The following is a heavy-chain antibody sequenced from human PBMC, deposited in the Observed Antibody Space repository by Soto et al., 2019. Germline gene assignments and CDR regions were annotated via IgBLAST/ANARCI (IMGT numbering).Heavy chain of an antibody. V-gene: IGHV4-59*08. CDR3: GRLRKQELRVWWFDP. J-gene: IGHJ5*02. D-gene: IGHD1-7*01. CDR1: GGSISRYY. Sequence: ALETLSLTCTGSGGSISRYYRRWIRQPPGKGLEWIGYIYYSGSTNCHPPLKSRVTISVDTSKSQFSLKLSSVTAADTAVYYCGRLRKQELRVWWFDPWGRGTLVTVSS. CDR2: IYYSGST.